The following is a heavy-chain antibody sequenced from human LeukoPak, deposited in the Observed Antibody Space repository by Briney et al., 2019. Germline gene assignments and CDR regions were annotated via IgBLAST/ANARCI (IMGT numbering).Heavy chain of an antibody. V-gene: IGHV3-21*01. D-gene: IGHD1-26*01. CDR3: ARAHIQDYTIVGLVDH. CDR1: GFTFSDYS. CDR2: ISSRSTYA. J-gene: IGHJ5*02. Sequence: GGSLRLSCAAYGFTFSDYSMNWVRQAPGQGLEWVSSISSRSTYAYYADSVRGRFTISRDSAKNSLFLQMDSLRVEDTAVYYCARAHIQDYTIVGLVDHWGQGTLVTVSS.